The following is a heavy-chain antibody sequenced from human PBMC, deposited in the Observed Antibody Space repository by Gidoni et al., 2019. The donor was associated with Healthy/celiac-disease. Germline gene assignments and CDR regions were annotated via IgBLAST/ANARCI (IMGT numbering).Heavy chain of an antibody. D-gene: IGHD6-13*01. CDR1: GYSISSGYY. CDR2: IYHSGST. CDR3: AATSTYSSSWYEDY. J-gene: IGHJ4*02. Sequence: QVQLQESGPGLVKPSETLSLPCTVSGYSISSGYYWGWIRQPPGKGLEWIGSIYHSGSTYYNPSLKSRVTISVDTSKNQFSLKLSSVTAADTAVYYCAATSTYSSSWYEDYWGQGTLVTVSS. V-gene: IGHV4-38-2*02.